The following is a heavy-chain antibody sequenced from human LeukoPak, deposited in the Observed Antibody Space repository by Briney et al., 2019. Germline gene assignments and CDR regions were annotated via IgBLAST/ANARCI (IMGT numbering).Heavy chain of an antibody. CDR1: GYTFTSYY. CDR3: ARAIPSGGRLYYMDV. J-gene: IGHJ6*03. D-gene: IGHD2-15*01. V-gene: IGHV1-46*01. Sequence: ASVKVSCKASGYTFTSYYMHWVRQAPGQGLEWMGIINPSGGSTSYAQKFQGRVTMTRDMSTSTVYTELSSLRSEDTAVYYCARAIPSGGRLYYMDVWGKGTTVTVSS. CDR2: INPSGGST.